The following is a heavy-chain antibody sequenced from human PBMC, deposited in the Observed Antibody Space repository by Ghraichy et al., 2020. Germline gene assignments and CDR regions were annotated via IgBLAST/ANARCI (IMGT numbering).Heavy chain of an antibody. CDR1: GYTFTSYA. J-gene: IGHJ6*02. CDR2: FNTNTGNP. Sequence: ASVKVSCKASGYTFTSYAMNWVRQAPGQGLEWMGWFNTNTGNPTYAQGFTGRFVFSLDTSVSTAYLQISSLKAEDTAVYYCAIHPRTGYYYYYGMDVWGQGTTVTVSS. V-gene: IGHV7-4-1*02. CDR3: AIHPRTGYYYYYGMDV.